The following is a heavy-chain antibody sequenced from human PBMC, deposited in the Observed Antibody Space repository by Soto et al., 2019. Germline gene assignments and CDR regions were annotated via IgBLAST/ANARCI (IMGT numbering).Heavy chain of an antibody. CDR3: ARLLGSSIFDY. J-gene: IGHJ4*02. D-gene: IGHD6-6*01. CDR2: IHYSGST. V-gene: IGHV4-39*01. CDR1: GGSISSSSYY. Sequence: QLQLQASGPGLVKPSETLSLTCTVSGGSISSSSYYWGWIRQPPGKGLEWIGSIHYSGSTYYNPSLKSRVTISVDTSKHQFSLKLSSVTAADTAVYYCARLLGSSIFDYWGQGTLVTVSS.